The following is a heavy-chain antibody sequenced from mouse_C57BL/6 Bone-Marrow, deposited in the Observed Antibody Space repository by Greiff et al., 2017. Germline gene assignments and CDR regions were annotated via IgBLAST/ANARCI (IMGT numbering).Heavy chain of an antibody. CDR2: IYPGSGST. CDR1: GYTFTSYW. V-gene: IGHV1-55*01. J-gene: IGHJ1*03. CDR3: ARGGYFDV. Sequence: VQLQQPGAELVKPGASVKMSCKASGYTFTSYWITWVKQRPGQGLEWIGDIYPGSGSTNYNEKFKSKATLTGDTSSSTAYMQLSSLTSEDSAVYYCARGGYFDVWGTGTTVTVSS.